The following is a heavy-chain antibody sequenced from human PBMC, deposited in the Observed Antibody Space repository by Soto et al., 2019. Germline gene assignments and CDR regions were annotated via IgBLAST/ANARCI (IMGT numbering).Heavy chain of an antibody. CDR2: IIPIFGTA. V-gene: IGHV1-69*12. Sequence: QVQLVQSGAEVKKPGSSVKVSCKASGGTFSSYAISWVRQAPGQGLEWMGGIIPIFGTANYAQKFQGRVTITADESTSTPYMELSSLRAEDTAVYYCASLDSGSVGSYYYYGMDVWGQGPTVTVSS. D-gene: IGHD1-26*01. J-gene: IGHJ6*02. CDR1: GGTFSSYA. CDR3: ASLDSGSVGSYYYYGMDV.